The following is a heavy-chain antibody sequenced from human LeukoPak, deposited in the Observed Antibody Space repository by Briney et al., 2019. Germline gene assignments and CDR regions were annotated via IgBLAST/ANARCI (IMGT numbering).Heavy chain of an antibody. CDR3: AKTRISSGWYNYFDY. Sequence: PGGSLRLSCAASGFTFTYAWMSWVRQAPGKGLEWVGRIKTKTDGGTTDYAAPVKGRLTISRDDLKNTVYLQMNSLRAEDTAVYYCAKTRISSGWYNYFDYWGQGTLVTVSS. CDR2: IKTKTDGGTT. D-gene: IGHD6-19*01. J-gene: IGHJ4*02. V-gene: IGHV3-15*01. CDR1: GFTFTYAW.